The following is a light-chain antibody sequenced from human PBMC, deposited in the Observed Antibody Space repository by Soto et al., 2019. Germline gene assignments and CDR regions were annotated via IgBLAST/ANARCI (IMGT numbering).Light chain of an antibody. CDR1: QSISSR. CDR3: QQYNSYSIP. V-gene: IGKV1-5*01. Sequence: DSQMTQSPSTLSASVGDRVTITCRASQSISSRLAWFQHKPGKAPNLLIYDASSFESGVPSRFSGSGSGTEFTLTISSLQPDDFATYYCQQYNSYSIPFGHGTRLEIK. CDR2: DAS. J-gene: IGKJ5*01.